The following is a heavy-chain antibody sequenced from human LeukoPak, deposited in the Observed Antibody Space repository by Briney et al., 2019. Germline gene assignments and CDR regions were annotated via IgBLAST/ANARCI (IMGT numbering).Heavy chain of an antibody. J-gene: IGHJ4*02. Sequence: QPGGSLRLSCAASGFTVSFYAMSWVRQAPGKGLEWVSVIAGGGSSTYYADSVKGRFTISRDNSKNTLYLQMNSLRVEDTAVYYCAKSLYGGCDYWGQGTVVTVSS. CDR3: AKSLYGGCDY. V-gene: IGHV3-23*01. D-gene: IGHD3-16*02. CDR2: IAGGGSST. CDR1: GFTVSFYA.